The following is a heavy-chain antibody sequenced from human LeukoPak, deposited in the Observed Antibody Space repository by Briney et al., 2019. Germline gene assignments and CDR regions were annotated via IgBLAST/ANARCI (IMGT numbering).Heavy chain of an antibody. CDR1: GDSVSSNSAA. D-gene: IGHD6-13*01. Sequence: SQTLSLTCAISGDSVSSNSAAWNWIRQSPSRGLEWLGRTYYRSKWYNDYAVSVKSRITINPDTSKNQFSLQLNSVTPEDTAVYYCARELYPCIAAAGSYYYYYGMDVWGQGTTVTVSS. V-gene: IGHV6-1*01. J-gene: IGHJ6*02. CDR3: ARELYPCIAAAGSYYYYYGMDV. CDR2: TYYRSKWYN.